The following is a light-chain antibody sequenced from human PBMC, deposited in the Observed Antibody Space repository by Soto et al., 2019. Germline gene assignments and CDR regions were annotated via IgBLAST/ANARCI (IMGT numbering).Light chain of an antibody. V-gene: IGLV1-40*01. J-gene: IGLJ2*01. CDR1: SSNIGAGYD. CDR3: QSYDSSLSGPA. CDR2: GNS. Sequence: QSVLTQPPSVSGAPGQRVTISCTGSSSNIGAGYDVHWYQQLPGTAPKLFIYGNSNRPSGVPDRFSGSKSGTSASLAITGLQAEDEADYYCQSYDSSLSGPAFGGGTKLTVL.